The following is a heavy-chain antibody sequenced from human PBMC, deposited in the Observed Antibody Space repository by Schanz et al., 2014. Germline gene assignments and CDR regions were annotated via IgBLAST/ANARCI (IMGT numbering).Heavy chain of an antibody. CDR1: GYTFTGYY. J-gene: IGHJ5*02. CDR3: AREVGLYDRGWFDP. D-gene: IGHD3-22*01. V-gene: IGHV1-18*04. CDR2: ISPYNGNT. Sequence: QVQLVQSGAEVKKPGSSVKVSCKASGYTFTGYYMHWVRQAPGQGLEWMGWISPYNGNTNYAQKLQGRVTMTADTSTSTAYMELSSLRSEDTAVYYCAREVGLYDRGWFDPWGQGTLVTVSS.